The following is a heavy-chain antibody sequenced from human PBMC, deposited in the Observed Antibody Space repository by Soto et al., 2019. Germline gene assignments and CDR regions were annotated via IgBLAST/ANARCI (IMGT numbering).Heavy chain of an antibody. D-gene: IGHD3-10*01. CDR3: ARSMASPYYYGLDV. CDR1: GGSISSSNW. CDR2: IYHSGST. Sequence: PSETLSLTCAVSGGSISSSNWWSWVRQPPGKGLEWIGDIYHSGSTNYNPSLKSRVTISVDKSKNRFSLRLSAVTAADTAVYYCARSMASPYYYGLDVWGQGTTVTVSS. J-gene: IGHJ6*02. V-gene: IGHV4-4*02.